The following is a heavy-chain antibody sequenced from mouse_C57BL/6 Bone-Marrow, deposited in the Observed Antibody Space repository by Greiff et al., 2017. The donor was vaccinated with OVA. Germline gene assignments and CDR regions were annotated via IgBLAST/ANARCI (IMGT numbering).Heavy chain of an antibody. D-gene: IGHD2-10*02. CDR2: INPGSGGT. CDR3: ARDPSDYAMDY. CDR1: GYAFTNYL. J-gene: IGHJ4*01. Sequence: QVQLKESGAELVRPGTSVKVSCKASGYAFTNYLIEWVKQRPGQGLEWIGVINPGSGGTNYNEKFKGKATLTADKSSSTAYMQLSSLTSEDSAVYFCARDPSDYAMDYWGQGTSVTVSS. V-gene: IGHV1-54*01.